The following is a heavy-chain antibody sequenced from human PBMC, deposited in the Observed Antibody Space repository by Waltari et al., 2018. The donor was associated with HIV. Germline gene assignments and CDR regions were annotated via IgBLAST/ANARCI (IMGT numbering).Heavy chain of an antibody. CDR1: GGTFNSYT. CDR2: IIPMLDIA. CDR3: ARKIVDWAHDAFDI. V-gene: IGHV1-69*02. Sequence: QVHLVQSGAEVKKPGSSVKVSCKASGGTFNSYTFSWERQAPGQGLEWMGRIIPMLDIANYAQKFQGRVTMTADKSTSTAYMELSSLRSEDTAVYFCARKIVDWAHDAFDIWGQGTMVTVS. J-gene: IGHJ3*02. D-gene: IGHD2-21*01.